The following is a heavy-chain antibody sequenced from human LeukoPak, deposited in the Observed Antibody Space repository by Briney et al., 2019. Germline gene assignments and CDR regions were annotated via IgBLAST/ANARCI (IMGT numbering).Heavy chain of an antibody. CDR1: GYTFTGYY. CDR3: ARALGYCSSTSCFSQLYYFDY. J-gene: IGHJ4*02. V-gene: IGHV1-2*02. CDR2: INPNSGGT. Sequence: ASVKVSCKASGYTFTGYYMHWVRQAPGQGLEWMGWINPNSGGTNYAQKFQGRDTMTRDTSISTAYMELSRLRSDDTAVYYCARALGYCSSTSCFSQLYYFDYWGQGTLVTVSS. D-gene: IGHD2-2*01.